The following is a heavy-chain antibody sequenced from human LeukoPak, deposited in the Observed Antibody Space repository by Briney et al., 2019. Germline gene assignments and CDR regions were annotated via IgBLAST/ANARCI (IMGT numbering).Heavy chain of an antibody. CDR1: GGSISTTGYS. V-gene: IGHV4-30-2*01. Sequence: QLQLQESGSGLVRPSQTLSLTCAVSGGSISTTGYSWSWIRQPPGKGLEWIGYIYHNGDTYYNPSLKSRLTISVDKSKNQFSLKLSSVTAADTAVYYCARLYSKSGYYFDYWGQGTLVTVSS. J-gene: IGHJ4*02. D-gene: IGHD4-11*01. CDR3: ARLYSKSGYYFDY. CDR2: IYHNGDT.